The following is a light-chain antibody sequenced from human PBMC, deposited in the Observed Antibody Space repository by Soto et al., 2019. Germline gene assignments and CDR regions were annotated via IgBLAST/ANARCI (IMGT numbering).Light chain of an antibody. V-gene: IGLV1-44*01. Sequence: QSVLTQAPSASGAPGQRVTMSCSGSRSNIGTNTVNWYQQRPGTPPKFLIYDNYRRPSGVPDRFSGSQSGTSASLAINGLQSEDEAYCDCSAWDDSLNRPVFGGGTKVTVL. CDR1: RSNIGTNT. CDR3: SAWDDSLNRPV. CDR2: DNY. J-gene: IGLJ2*01.